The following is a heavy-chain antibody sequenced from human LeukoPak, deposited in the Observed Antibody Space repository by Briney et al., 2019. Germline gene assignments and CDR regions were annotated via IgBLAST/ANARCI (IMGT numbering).Heavy chain of an antibody. V-gene: IGHV3-53*04. D-gene: IGHD3-16*01. CDR1: GFTVSSHD. CDR2: IYMGGTT. CDR3: PRVGDEVAYTRGYLDH. J-gene: IGHJ4*02. Sequence: GGSLRLSCAACGFTVSSHDKSWVRQAPGKGLEWVSVIYMGGTTYYADSVKGRFTISRHSSKNTLYLQMNSMRAEDTAVYHCPRVGDEVAYTRGYLDHWGQGTLVTVSS.